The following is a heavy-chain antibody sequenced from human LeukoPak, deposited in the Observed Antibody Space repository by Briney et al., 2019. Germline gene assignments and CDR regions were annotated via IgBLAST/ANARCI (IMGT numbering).Heavy chain of an antibody. CDR3: ARGMGGDAFDI. Sequence: PSETLSLTCTVSGGSISSSSYYWGWVRQPPGKGLEWIGNIFYSGSTYYSPSLKSRVTISLDTSRNQFSLKLSSVTAADTAVYYCARGMGGDAFDIWGQGTMVTVSS. D-gene: IGHD3-16*01. CDR2: IFYSGST. J-gene: IGHJ3*02. V-gene: IGHV4-39*07. CDR1: GGSISSSSYY.